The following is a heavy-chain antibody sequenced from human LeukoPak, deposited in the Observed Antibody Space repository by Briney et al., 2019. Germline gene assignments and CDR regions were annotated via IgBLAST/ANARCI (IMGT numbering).Heavy chain of an antibody. CDR2: IKQDGSEK. J-gene: IGHJ4*02. V-gene: IGHV3-7*01. CDR1: GFTFSSYW. Sequence: PGGSLRLSCAASGFTFSSYWMSWVRQAPGKGLEWVANIKQDGSEKYYVDSVKGRFTISRDNAKNSLYLQMNSLRAEDTAVYYCARDFGGSYYPDFDYWGQGTLVTVSS. CDR3: ARDFGGSYYPDFDY. D-gene: IGHD1-26*01.